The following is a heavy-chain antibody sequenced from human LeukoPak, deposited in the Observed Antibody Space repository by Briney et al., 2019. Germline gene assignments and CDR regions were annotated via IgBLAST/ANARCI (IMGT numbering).Heavy chain of an antibody. CDR3: VRLATATRNFDY. V-gene: IGHV3-48*03. CDR2: ISSSGSTI. D-gene: IGHD2-15*01. J-gene: IGHJ4*02. CDR1: GFTFSSYE. Sequence: GGSLRLSCAASGFTFSSYEMNWVRQAPGKGLEWVSYISSSGSTIYYADSVKGRFTISRDNAKNSLYLQMNSLRAEDTAVYYCVRLATATRNFDYWGQGTLVTVSS.